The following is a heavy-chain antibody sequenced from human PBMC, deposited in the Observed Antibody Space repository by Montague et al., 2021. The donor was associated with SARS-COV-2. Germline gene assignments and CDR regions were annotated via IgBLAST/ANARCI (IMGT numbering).Heavy chain of an antibody. V-gene: IGHV3-23*01. CDR1: GFTFSTFA. Sequence: SQRLSCAASGFTFSTFAMSWVRQAPGKGLEWVSAISLSGGSTYYADSVKGRFTISRDNSKNTLFLQMNSLRAEDTAAYYCAKGGVVVVAATDLDYWGQGTLVTVSS. CDR2: ISLSGGST. CDR3: AKGGVVVVAATDLDY. J-gene: IGHJ4*02. D-gene: IGHD2-15*01.